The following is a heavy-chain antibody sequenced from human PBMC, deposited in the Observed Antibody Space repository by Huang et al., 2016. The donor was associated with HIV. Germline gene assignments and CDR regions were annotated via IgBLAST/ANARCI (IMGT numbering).Heavy chain of an antibody. V-gene: IGHV1-2*02. CDR1: GYTFTDYF. Sequence: QVHLVQSGAEGKKPGASVRVSCKASGYTFTDYFLHWVRQDPGQGLVWMGWMNPNSGDTNYAQKFQDRVTMTRDTFINTAYMELRRLTSDDTAVYYCSTSGEFYDSSGVLDYWGQGTLVIVST. D-gene: IGHD3-22*01. CDR3: STSGEFYDSSGVLDY. CDR2: MNPNSGDT. J-gene: IGHJ4*02.